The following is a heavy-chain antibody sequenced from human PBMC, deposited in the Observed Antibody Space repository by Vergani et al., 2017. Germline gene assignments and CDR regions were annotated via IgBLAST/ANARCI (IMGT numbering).Heavy chain of an antibody. D-gene: IGHD4-17*01. V-gene: IGHV3-48*04. CDR1: GFTFSSYS. Sequence: EVQLVESGGGLVQPGGSLRLSCAASGFTFSSYSMNWVRQAPGKGLEWVSYISSSSSTIYYADSVKGRFTISRDNAKNALYLQMNSLRAEDTAVYYCARDRITTVTNSPAVVYYYYGMDVWGQGTTVTVSS. J-gene: IGHJ6*02. CDR3: ARDRITTVTNSPAVVYYYYGMDV. CDR2: ISSSSSTI.